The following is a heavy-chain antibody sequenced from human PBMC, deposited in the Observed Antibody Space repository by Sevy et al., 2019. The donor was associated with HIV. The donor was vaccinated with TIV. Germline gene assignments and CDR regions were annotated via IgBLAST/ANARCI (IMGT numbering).Heavy chain of an antibody. V-gene: IGHV3-21*01. J-gene: IGHJ6*02. Sequence: GGSLRLSCAASGFTFSSDSMNWVHQAPGKGLEWVSSISSSSSYIDYADSVKGRFTISRDNAKNSLYLQMNSLRAEDTAVYYCARDKRGGSGSYDLYYYYYGMDVWGQGTTVTVSS. D-gene: IGHD3-10*01. CDR3: ARDKRGGSGSYDLYYYYYGMDV. CDR1: GFTFSSDS. CDR2: ISSSSSYI.